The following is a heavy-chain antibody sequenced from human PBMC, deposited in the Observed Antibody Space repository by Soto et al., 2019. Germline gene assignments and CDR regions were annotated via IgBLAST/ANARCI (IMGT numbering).Heavy chain of an antibody. CDR3: ATEGDAGIAAAGTAWVDR. Sequence: QVQLVQSGAEVKKPGSSVKVSCKASRGTFSRYAISWVRQAPGQGLEWMGGIIPLYGTTNYAQKFQGRVTITADESTRIAYLELSSLRSEDTAIYYCATEGDAGIAAAGTAWVDRWGQGSLVTVSS. J-gene: IGHJ5*02. CDR2: IIPLYGTT. V-gene: IGHV1-69*12. CDR1: RGTFSRYA. D-gene: IGHD6-13*01.